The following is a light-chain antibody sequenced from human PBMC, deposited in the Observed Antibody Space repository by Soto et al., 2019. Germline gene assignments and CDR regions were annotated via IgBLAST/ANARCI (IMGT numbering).Light chain of an antibody. J-gene: IGKJ1*01. CDR2: GAS. CDR1: QSVSSNY. Sequence: EIVLTQSPGTLSLSPGEGATLSCRASQSVSSNYLAWYQQKPGQAPRLLIYGASSRATGIPDRFSGSGSGTDFTLIISSLQSEDFAVYYCQHYDNWPPWTFGQGTKVDIK. CDR3: QHYDNWPPWT. V-gene: IGKV3-20*01.